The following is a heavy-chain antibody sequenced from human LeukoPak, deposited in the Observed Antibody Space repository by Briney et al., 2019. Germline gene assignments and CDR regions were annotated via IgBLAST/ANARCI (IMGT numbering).Heavy chain of an antibody. CDR3: ARNSYYEYYFDY. J-gene: IGHJ4*02. CDR2: ILNDGSNK. D-gene: IGHD5-12*01. V-gene: IGHV3-33*01. Sequence: GRSLRLSCAASGFTFSTYGMHWVSQAPGKGLEWVAFILNDGSNKYYADSVKGRFTISRDNSKNTLYLRMNLLRAEDTAVYYCARNSYYEYYFDYWGQGTLVTVSS. CDR1: GFTFSTYG.